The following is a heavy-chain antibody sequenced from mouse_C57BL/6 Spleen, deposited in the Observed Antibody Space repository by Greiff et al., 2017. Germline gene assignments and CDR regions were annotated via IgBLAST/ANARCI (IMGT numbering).Heavy chain of an antibody. CDR2: IWRGGST. D-gene: IGHD2-3*01. V-gene: IGHV2-5*01. CDR1: GFSLTSYG. CDR3: AKKDGHYYAMDY. J-gene: IGHJ4*01. Sequence: QVQLKESGPGLVQPSQSLSITCTVSGFSLTSYGVHWVRQSPGKGLEWLGVIWRGGSTDYNAAFMSRLSITKDNSKSPVFFKMNSLQADDTAIYYCAKKDGHYYAMDYWGQGTSVTVSS.